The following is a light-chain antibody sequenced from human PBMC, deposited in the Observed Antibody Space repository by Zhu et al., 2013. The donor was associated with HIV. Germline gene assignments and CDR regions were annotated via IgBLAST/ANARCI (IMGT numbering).Light chain of an antibody. CDR3: LQSNSYPRT. Sequence: DIQMTQSPSSLSASVGDRVIITCQASQDITHHVNWYQVKPGKGPDLLIYDASKLEGGVPSRFSGSGYGTHFTITISRLQPEDFATYYCLQSNSYPRTFGQGTRAGDQT. V-gene: IGKV1-33*01. CDR1: QDITHH. CDR2: DAS. J-gene: IGKJ2*02.